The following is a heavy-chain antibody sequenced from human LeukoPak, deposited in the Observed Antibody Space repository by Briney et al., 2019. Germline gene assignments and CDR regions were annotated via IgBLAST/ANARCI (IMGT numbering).Heavy chain of an antibody. J-gene: IGHJ4*02. V-gene: IGHV1-69*04. Sequence: GASVKVSCKASGGTFSSYAISWVRQAPGQGLEWMGRIIPILGIANYAQKFQGRVTITADKSTSTAYMELSSLRSEDTAVYYCARVLYVWGSYRYFDYWGQGTLVTVSS. CDR2: IIPILGIA. D-gene: IGHD3-16*02. CDR3: ARVLYVWGSYRYFDY. CDR1: GGTFSSYA.